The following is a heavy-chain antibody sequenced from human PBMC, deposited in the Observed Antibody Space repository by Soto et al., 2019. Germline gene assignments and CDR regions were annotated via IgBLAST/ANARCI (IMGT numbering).Heavy chain of an antibody. CDR1: GAFSSTYY. D-gene: IGHD2-8*01. CDR3: ARSFCRDAVRCNWFDP. V-gene: IGHV4-59*01. Sequence: QVQLQESGPGLVKPSETLSLTCTVSGAFSSTYYWSWIRQPPGKGLEWIGYMNNIGRTNYNPSLKSRVTISLDTSKSQFSRKLSSVIAADTAVYYCARSFCRDAVRCNWFDPWGLGTLVTASS. CDR2: MNNIGRT. J-gene: IGHJ5*02.